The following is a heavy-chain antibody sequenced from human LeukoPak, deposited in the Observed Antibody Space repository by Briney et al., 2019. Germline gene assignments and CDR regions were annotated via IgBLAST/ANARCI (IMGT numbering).Heavy chain of an antibody. CDR1: GGTFSSFA. V-gene: IGHV1-69*04. CDR2: IIPILGIA. Sequence: SVKVSCKASGGTFSSFAISWVRQAPGQGLEWMGRIIPILGIANYAQKFQGRVTITADKSTSTAYMELSSLRSEDTAVYYCARHLPYRSGGSCYSDYFDYWGQGTLVTVSS. D-gene: IGHD2-15*01. CDR3: ARHLPYRSGGSCYSDYFDY. J-gene: IGHJ4*02.